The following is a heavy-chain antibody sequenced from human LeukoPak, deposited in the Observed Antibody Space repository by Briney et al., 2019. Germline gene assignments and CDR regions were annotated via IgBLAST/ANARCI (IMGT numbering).Heavy chain of an antibody. V-gene: IGHV4-59*08. CDR2: IYYSGIT. D-gene: IGHD2-8*01. CDR3: ARREAVTKRYYFDY. CDR1: GDSISRYF. Sequence: SETLSLTCTLSGDSISRYFWTWLRQPPGKGLEWIRYIYYSGITNYSPSRKSRVTISLDTSNHQFSLKLSSVPAADTAVYYCARREAVTKRYYFDYWGQGTLVTV. J-gene: IGHJ4*02.